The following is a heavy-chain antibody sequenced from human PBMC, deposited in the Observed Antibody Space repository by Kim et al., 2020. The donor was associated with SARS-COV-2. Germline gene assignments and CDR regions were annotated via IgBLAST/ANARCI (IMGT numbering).Heavy chain of an antibody. CDR2: ISYDGSNK. V-gene: IGHV3-30*04. CDR1: GFTFSSYA. D-gene: IGHD1-1*01. Sequence: GGSLRLSCAASGFTFSSYAMHWVRQAPGKGLEWVAVISYDGSNKYYADSVKGRFTISRDNSKNTLYLQMNSLRAEDTAVYYCARWSHSFTGLDTSYYYYYGMDVWGQGTTVTVSS. J-gene: IGHJ6*02. CDR3: ARWSHSFTGLDTSYYYYYGMDV.